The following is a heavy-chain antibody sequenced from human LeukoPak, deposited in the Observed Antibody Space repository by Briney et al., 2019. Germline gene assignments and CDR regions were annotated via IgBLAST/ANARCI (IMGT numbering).Heavy chain of an antibody. J-gene: IGHJ4*02. V-gene: IGHV1-69*05. CDR1: GGTFSSYA. Sequence: ASVKVSCKASGGTFSSYAISWVRQAPGQGLEWMGRIIPIFGTANYAQKFQGRVTITTDESTSTAYMELSSLRSEDTAVYYCSRVEKGGTVDYWGQGTLVAVSS. CDR2: IIPIFGTA. CDR3: SRVEKGGTVDY. D-gene: IGHD1-1*01.